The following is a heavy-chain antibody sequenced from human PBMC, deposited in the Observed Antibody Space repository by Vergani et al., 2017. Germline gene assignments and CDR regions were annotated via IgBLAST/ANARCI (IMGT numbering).Heavy chain of an antibody. CDR2: ISGSGGST. CDR1: GFSFRVHG. D-gene: IGHD3-10*01. V-gene: IGHV3-23*04. CDR3: AKQYFVSGNYLFDY. J-gene: IGHJ4*02. Sequence: VHLVESGGGVVQPGRSLTLSCVASGFSFRVHGMHWVRQAPGKGLEWVSAISGSGGSTYYADSVKGRFTISRDNSKNMLFLQMNNLRTEDTAIYYCAKQYFVSGNYLFDYWGQGTLVTVSS.